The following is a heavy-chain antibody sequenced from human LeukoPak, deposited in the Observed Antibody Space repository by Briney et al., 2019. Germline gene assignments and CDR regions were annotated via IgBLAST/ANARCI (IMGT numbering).Heavy chain of an antibody. CDR1: GFTFSSYS. V-gene: IGHV3-48*01. D-gene: IGHD3-3*01. J-gene: IGHJ6*03. Sequence: GGSLRLSCAASGFTFSSYSMNWVRQAPGKGLEWVSYISSSSSTIYYADSVKGRFTISRDNAKNSLYLQMNSLRAEDTAVYYCARGPVIMYYDFWSGYSNYMDVWGKGTTVTVSS. CDR3: ARGPVIMYYDFWSGYSNYMDV. CDR2: ISSSSSTI.